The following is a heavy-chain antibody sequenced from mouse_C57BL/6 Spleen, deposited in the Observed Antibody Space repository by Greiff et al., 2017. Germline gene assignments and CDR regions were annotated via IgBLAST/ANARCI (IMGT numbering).Heavy chain of an antibody. CDR2: IDPEDGDP. J-gene: IGHJ2*01. CDR3: AREDYDYDEDDY. Sequence: VQLQQSGAELVRPGASVKLSCTASGFNIKDYYMHWVKQRPEQGLAWIGRIDPEDGDPEYAPKFQGKATMTADTSSNAAYLQLSSLTSEDAAVYYGAREDYDYDEDDYWGQGTTLTVSS. CDR1: GFNIKDYY. V-gene: IGHV14-1*01. D-gene: IGHD2-4*01.